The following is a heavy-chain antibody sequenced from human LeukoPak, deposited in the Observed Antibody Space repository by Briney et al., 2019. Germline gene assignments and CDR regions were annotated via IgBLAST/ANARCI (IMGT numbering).Heavy chain of an antibody. CDR3: ARAPGPYGDFDY. V-gene: IGHV1-8*01. CDR2: TNPNSGNT. CDR1: GYTFTSYD. D-gene: IGHD4-17*01. Sequence: SVKVSCKASGYTFTSYDINWVRQATGQGLEWMGWTNPNSGNTGYAQKFQGRVTMTRNTSISTAYMELSSLRSEDTAVYYCARAPGPYGDFDYWGQGTLVTVSS. J-gene: IGHJ4*02.